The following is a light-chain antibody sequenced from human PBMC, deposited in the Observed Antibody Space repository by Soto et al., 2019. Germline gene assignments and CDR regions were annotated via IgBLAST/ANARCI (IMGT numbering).Light chain of an antibody. CDR1: QSVSSSY. CDR3: QQYGSSPPALT. Sequence: EIVLTQSPGTLSLSPGERGTLSCRASQSVSSSYLAWYQQKPGQAPRLLIYGASSRATGIPDRFSGSGSGTDFTLTISRLEPEDFAVYYCQQYGSSPPALTFGGGTKVEIK. J-gene: IGKJ4*01. V-gene: IGKV3-20*01. CDR2: GAS.